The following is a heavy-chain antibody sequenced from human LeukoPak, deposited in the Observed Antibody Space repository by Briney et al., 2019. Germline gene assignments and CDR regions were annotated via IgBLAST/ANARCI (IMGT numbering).Heavy chain of an antibody. J-gene: IGHJ4*02. V-gene: IGHV4-34*01. CDR1: GGSFSGYY. CDR2: INHSGST. Sequence: PSETLSLTCAVYGGSFSGYYWSWIRQPPGKGLEWIGEINHSGSTNYNPSLKSRVTISVDTSKNQFSLKLSSVTAADTAVYYCAKGLYDYVWGSYRSAYYFDYWGQGTLVTVSS. CDR3: AKGLYDYVWGSYRSAYYFDY. D-gene: IGHD3-16*02.